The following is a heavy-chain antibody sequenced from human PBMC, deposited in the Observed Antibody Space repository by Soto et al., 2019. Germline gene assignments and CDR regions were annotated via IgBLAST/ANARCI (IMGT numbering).Heavy chain of an antibody. CDR2: IYPGNFDI. D-gene: IGHD4-17*01. Sequence: PGESLKISCKGSGYSFSNYWIGWVRQMPGKGLEWMGIIYPGNFDIRYSPSFQGQVTISADKSISTAYLQWSSLKASDTAMYYCGRRPYGDYDIMDVWGQGTMVTVSS. J-gene: IGHJ6*02. V-gene: IGHV5-51*01. CDR1: GYSFSNYW. CDR3: GRRPYGDYDIMDV.